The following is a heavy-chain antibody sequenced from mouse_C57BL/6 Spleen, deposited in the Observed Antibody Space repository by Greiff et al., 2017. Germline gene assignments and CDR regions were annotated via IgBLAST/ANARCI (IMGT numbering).Heavy chain of an antibody. D-gene: IGHD1-1*01. Sequence: QVQLQQSGAELVRPGTSVKVSCKASGYAFTNYLIEWVKQRPGQGLEWIGVINPGSGGTNYNEKFKGKATLTADKSSSTAYMQLSSLTSEDSAVYFCARSDYYGSGDYAMDYWGQGTSVTVSS. CDR3: ARSDYYGSGDYAMDY. V-gene: IGHV1-54*01. CDR1: GYAFTNYL. J-gene: IGHJ4*01. CDR2: INPGSGGT.